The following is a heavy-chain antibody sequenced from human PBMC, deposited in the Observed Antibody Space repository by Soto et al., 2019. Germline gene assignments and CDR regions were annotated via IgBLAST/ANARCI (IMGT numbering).Heavy chain of an antibody. V-gene: IGHV1-69*04. CDR2: IIPILGIA. CDR1: GGTFSSYT. Sequence: SVKVSCKASGGTFSSYTISWVRQAPGQGLEWMGRIIPILGIANYAQKFQGRVTITADKSTSTAYMELSSLRSEDTAVYYCARDAATDTAMVYYYYYYMDVWGKGITVTVSS. CDR3: ARDAATDTAMVYYYYYYMDV. D-gene: IGHD5-18*01. J-gene: IGHJ6*03.